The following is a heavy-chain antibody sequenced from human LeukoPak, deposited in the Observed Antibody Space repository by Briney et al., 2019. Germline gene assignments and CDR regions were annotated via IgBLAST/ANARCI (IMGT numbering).Heavy chain of an antibody. CDR2: INPNSGGT. CDR1: GYTFTGYY. Sequence: ASVKVSCKASGYTFTGYYMHWVRQAPGQGLEWMGWINPNSGGTNYAQKFQGRVTMTRGTSISTAYMELSRLRSDDTAVYYCARGAYYDFWSGYLRVDYWGQGTLVTVSS. D-gene: IGHD3-3*01. J-gene: IGHJ4*02. V-gene: IGHV1-2*02. CDR3: ARGAYYDFWSGYLRVDY.